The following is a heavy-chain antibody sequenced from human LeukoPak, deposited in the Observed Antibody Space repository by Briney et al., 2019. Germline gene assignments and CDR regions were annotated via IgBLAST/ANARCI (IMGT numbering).Heavy chain of an antibody. Sequence: RASVKVSCKASGYTFTGYYIHWVRQAPGQGLEWMGWINPNSGGTNYAQKFQGRVTMTRDTSISTAYMELSRLRSDDTAVYYCARGLPRIAASVRGKTYNWFDPWGQGTLVTVSS. CDR2: INPNSGGT. V-gene: IGHV1-2*02. CDR3: ARGLPRIAASVRGKTYNWFDP. CDR1: GYTFTGYY. J-gene: IGHJ5*02. D-gene: IGHD6-25*01.